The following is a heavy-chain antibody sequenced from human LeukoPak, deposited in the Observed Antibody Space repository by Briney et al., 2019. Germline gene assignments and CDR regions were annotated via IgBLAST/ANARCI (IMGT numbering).Heavy chain of an antibody. CDR1: GFTFSSYG. CDR2: VSFDGNNK. Sequence: GGSLRLSCAASGFTFSSYGMHWVRQAPGKGLEWVAVVSFDGNNKYYANSVKGRFTISRDYSKNTLYLQMNSLRAEDTAVYYCAKGSAYKSLCSGGSCYSDNWGQGTLVTVSS. V-gene: IGHV3-30*18. CDR3: AKGSAYKSLCSGGSCYSDN. D-gene: IGHD2-15*01. J-gene: IGHJ4*02.